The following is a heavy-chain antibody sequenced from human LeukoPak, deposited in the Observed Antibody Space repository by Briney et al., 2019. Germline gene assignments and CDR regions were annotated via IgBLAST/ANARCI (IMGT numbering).Heavy chain of an antibody. CDR1: GFSFSVYW. CDR3: ARRAGDYSHPYDY. CDR2: IKTDGSIT. V-gene: IGHV3-74*01. Sequence: GGSLRLSCAASGFSFSVYWMHWVRQAPGKGPGWVSRIKTDGSITEYADSGKGRFTISRDNSKNTVHLQMNSLRAEDTAMYYCARRAGDYSHPYDYWGQGTLVTVSS. J-gene: IGHJ4*02. D-gene: IGHD3-22*01.